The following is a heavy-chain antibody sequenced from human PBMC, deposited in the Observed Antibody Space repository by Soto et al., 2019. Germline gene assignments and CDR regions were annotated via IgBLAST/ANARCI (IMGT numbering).Heavy chain of an antibody. CDR1: GFTFINYA. D-gene: IGHD2-21*01. V-gene: IGHV3-23*01. CDR2: ISGGGDAT. Sequence: EVQLLESGEDSVQPGGSVRLSCAGSGFTFINYAMNWVSQAPGKGLEWVSTISGGGDATFFADSVRGRFTFSRDNSKNTVTLQMNSLGVDDTAVYYCARKVVGSTSRPDYWYFDLWGRGTLVTVSS. J-gene: IGHJ2*01. CDR3: ARKVVGSTSRPDYWYFDL.